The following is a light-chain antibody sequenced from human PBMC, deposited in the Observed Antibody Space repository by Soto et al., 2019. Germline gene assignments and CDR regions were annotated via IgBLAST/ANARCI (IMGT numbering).Light chain of an antibody. CDR1: QGIRND. Sequence: DIHMTQSPSSLSASVGGIVTITCRASQGIRNDLSLYQQKPAKAPKLLIYKASTLKSGVPSRFTGSGSGTEFTLTISSLQPDDFATYYCQHYNSYSEAFGQGTKGDIK. CDR2: KAS. V-gene: IGKV1-5*03. CDR3: QHYNSYSEA. J-gene: IGKJ1*01.